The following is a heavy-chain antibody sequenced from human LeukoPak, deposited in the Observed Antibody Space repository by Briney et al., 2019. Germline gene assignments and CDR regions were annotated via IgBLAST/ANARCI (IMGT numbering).Heavy chain of an antibody. D-gene: IGHD6-19*01. V-gene: IGHV3-21*04. Sequence: GGSLRLSCAASGFTFSSYSMNWVRQAPGKGLEWVSSISSSSSYIYYADSVKGRFTSSRDNAKNSLYLQMNSLRAEDTAVYYCAKGYSSGWGRAFDIWGQGTMVTVSS. CDR3: AKGYSSGWGRAFDI. J-gene: IGHJ3*02. CDR2: ISSSSSYI. CDR1: GFTFSSYS.